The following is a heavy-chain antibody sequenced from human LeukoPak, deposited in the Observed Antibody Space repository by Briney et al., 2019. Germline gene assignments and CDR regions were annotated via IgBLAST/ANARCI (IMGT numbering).Heavy chain of an antibody. CDR3: ARFSGSYYDY. Sequence: PGGSLRLSCAVSGFSVSRNYMNWVRQVPGKGLEWVAVISYDGSNKYYADSVKGRFTISRDNSKNTLYLQMNSLRAEDTAVYYCARFSGSYYDYWGQGTLVTVSS. CDR1: GFSVSRNY. J-gene: IGHJ4*02. D-gene: IGHD1-26*01. V-gene: IGHV3-30-3*01. CDR2: ISYDGSNK.